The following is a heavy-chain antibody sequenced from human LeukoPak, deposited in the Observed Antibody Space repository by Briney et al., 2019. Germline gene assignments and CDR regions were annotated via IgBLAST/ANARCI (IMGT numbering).Heavy chain of an antibody. CDR2: IHIYRGNT. J-gene: IGHJ4*02. V-gene: IGHV1-18*01. Sequence: ASVKVSCKASGYSSTNYGISWVRQAPGQGLEWMGWIHIYRGNTNYAQKFQGRVTLTTDTSTSTAYMELGSLRSDDTGIYYCARDRSSLAISDSRTSDYWGQGTLVTVSS. CDR1: GYSSTNYG. D-gene: IGHD2-21*02. CDR3: ARDRSSLAISDSRTSDY.